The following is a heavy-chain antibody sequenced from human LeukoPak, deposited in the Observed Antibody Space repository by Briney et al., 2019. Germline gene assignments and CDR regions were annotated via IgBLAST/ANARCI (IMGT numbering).Heavy chain of an antibody. CDR2: MNPNSGDT. CDR1: GYTFTSYD. D-gene: IGHD3-10*01. J-gene: IGHJ5*02. V-gene: IGHV1-8*01. CDR3: ARSGFGSGISFDL. Sequence: PMASVKVSCKASGYTFTSYDINWVRQATGQGLEWMGWMNPNSGDTGYPQKFQGRVTMTRDTSITTAYMELSSLRSEDTAVYYCARSGFGSGISFDLWGQGTLVTVSS.